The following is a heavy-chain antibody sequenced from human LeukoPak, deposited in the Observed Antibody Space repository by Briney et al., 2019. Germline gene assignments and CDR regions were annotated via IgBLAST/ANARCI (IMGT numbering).Heavy chain of an antibody. CDR2: IYYSGST. Sequence: SETLSLTCTVSGGSISSYYWGWIRQPPGKGLEWIGYIYYSGSTNYNPSLKSRVTISVDTSKNQFSLKLSSVTAADTAVYYCAKAQSNYVPYYYYMDVWGKGTTVAVSS. J-gene: IGHJ6*03. CDR3: AKAQSNYVPYYYYMDV. D-gene: IGHD4-11*01. V-gene: IGHV4-59*01. CDR1: GGSISSYY.